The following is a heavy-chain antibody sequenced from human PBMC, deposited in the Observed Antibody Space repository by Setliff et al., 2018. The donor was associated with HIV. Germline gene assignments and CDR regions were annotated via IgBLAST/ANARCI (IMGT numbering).Heavy chain of an antibody. D-gene: IGHD3-3*01. J-gene: IGHJ4*02. CDR1: GFNFNSYG. V-gene: IGHV3-33*01. CDR2: IWFDGSYK. Sequence: GGSLRLSCAASGFNFNSYGMHWVRQAPGKGLEWVAVIWFDGSYKYYVDSVKGRFTISRDNAKKSLYLQMNSLRADDTAVYYCARAFSGYYFDYWGQGTLVTV. CDR3: ARAFSGYYFDY.